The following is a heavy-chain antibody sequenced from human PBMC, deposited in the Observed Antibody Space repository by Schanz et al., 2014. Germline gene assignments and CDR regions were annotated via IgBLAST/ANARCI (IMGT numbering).Heavy chain of an antibody. D-gene: IGHD6-6*01. CDR3: ARDQSPYTNSADVRYFDY. Sequence: QVQLVQSGDEVKKPGASVKVSCKTSGYTFSDYGITWVRQAPGQGLEWVGWISPYTGNTHYFDKMEGRVTMTTDTSTSTAYMELRSLRSDDTAMYYCARDQSPYTNSADVRYFDYWGQGTMVTVSS. V-gene: IGHV1-18*01. J-gene: IGHJ4*02. CDR1: GYTFSDYG. CDR2: ISPYTGNT.